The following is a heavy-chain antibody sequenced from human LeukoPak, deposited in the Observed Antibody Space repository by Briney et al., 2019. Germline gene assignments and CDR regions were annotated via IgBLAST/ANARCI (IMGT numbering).Heavy chain of an antibody. CDR1: GYTFTDYY. Sequence: VASVKVSCKASGYTFTDYYIHWVRQAPGQGLEGMGRINPNSGNTGYAQKFQGRVTMTRNTSISTAYMELSSLRSEDTAVYYCARGGSGSKRRGFDYWGQGTLVTVSS. CDR2: INPNSGNT. J-gene: IGHJ4*02. V-gene: IGHV1-8*02. CDR3: ARGGSGSKRRGFDY. D-gene: IGHD1-26*01.